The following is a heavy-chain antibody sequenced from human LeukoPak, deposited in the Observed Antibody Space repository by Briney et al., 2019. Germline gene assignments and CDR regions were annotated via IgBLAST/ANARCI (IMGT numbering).Heavy chain of an antibody. Sequence: GASVKVSCKASGYTFTSYYMHWVRQAPGQGLEWMGIINPSGGSTSYAQKFQGRVTMTRYTSTSTVYMELSSLRSRDTAVYYCARDLNYDYVWGSYRSFDYWGQGTLVTVSS. D-gene: IGHD3-16*02. CDR2: INPSGGST. CDR3: ARDLNYDYVWGSYRSFDY. J-gene: IGHJ4*02. V-gene: IGHV1-46*01. CDR1: GYTFTSYY.